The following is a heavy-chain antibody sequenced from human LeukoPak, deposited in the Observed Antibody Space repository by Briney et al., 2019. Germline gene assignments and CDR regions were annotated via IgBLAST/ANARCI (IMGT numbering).Heavy chain of an antibody. CDR1: GGTFSSYA. J-gene: IGHJ4*02. D-gene: IGHD3-22*01. V-gene: IGHV1-69*04. CDR2: IIPILGIA. CDR3: ARQLRYYYDSSGYYPLDY. Sequence: SVKVSCKASGGTFSSYAISWVRQAPGQGLEWMGRIIPILGIANYAQKFQGRVTITADKSTSTAYMELSSLRSEDTAVYYCARQLRYYYDSSGYYPLDYWGQGTLVTVSS.